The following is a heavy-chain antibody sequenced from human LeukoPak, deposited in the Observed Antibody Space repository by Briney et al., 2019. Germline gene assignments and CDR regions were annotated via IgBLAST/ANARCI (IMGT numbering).Heavy chain of an antibody. J-gene: IGHJ4*02. D-gene: IGHD1-7*01. V-gene: IGHV4-34*01. CDR2: INHSGST. Sequence: SETLSLTCAVYGGSFSGYYWSWIRQPPGKGLEWIGEINHSGSTNYNPSLKSRVTISVDTSKNQFSLKLSSVTAADTAVYYCARGSNWNYSKRFDYWGQGTLVTVSS. CDR3: ARGSNWNYSKRFDY. CDR1: GGSFSGYY.